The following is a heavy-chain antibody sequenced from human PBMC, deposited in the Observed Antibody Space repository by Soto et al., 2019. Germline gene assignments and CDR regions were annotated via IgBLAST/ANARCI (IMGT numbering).Heavy chain of an antibody. J-gene: IGHJ4*02. D-gene: IGHD6-13*01. CDR3: ARDRSSIAAAGSFDY. CDR2: ISYSGNT. Sequence: PSETLSLTCTVSGGSISSNFWNWIRQPPGKGLEWIGYISYSGNTNYNPSLRSRVTISVDTSKNHFSLKLSSVTAADTAVYYCARDRSSIAAAGSFDYWGQGTLVTVSS. V-gene: IGHV4-59*12. CDR1: GGSISSNF.